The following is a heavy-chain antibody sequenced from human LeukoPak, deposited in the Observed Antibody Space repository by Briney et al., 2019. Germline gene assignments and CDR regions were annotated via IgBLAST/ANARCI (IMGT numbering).Heavy chain of an antibody. V-gene: IGHV4-34*01. Sequence: SETLSLTCAVYGGSFSGYYWSWIRQPPGKGLEWIGEINHSGSTNYNPSLKSRVTISVDTSKNQFSLKLSSVTAADTAVYYCLVGQYYFDYWGQGTLVTVSS. D-gene: IGHD3-16*01. J-gene: IGHJ4*02. CDR1: GGSFSGYY. CDR2: INHSGST. CDR3: LVGQYYFDY.